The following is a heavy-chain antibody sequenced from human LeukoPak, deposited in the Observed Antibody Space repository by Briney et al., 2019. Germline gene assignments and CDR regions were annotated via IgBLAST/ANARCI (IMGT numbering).Heavy chain of an antibody. CDR3: AKGSYYDSSGSFYFDY. CDR1: GFTFSSYA. D-gene: IGHD3-22*01. CDR2: NRGSGDKT. Sequence: GGSLRHSCAASGFTFSSYAMSWVRPAPGEGLEWVSDNRGSGDKTYYADSVKGRFTISRDNSKNTLYVQVNSLGTEDTAAYYCAKGSYYDSSGSFYFDYWGQGTLVTVSS. J-gene: IGHJ4*02. V-gene: IGHV3-23*01.